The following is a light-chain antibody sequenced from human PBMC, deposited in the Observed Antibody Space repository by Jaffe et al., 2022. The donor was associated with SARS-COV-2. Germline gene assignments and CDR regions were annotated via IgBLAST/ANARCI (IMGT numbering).Light chain of an antibody. CDR1: QTIDNF. CDR2: ATS. Sequence: DIQMTQSPSSLSASVGDRVTITCRASQTIDNFLNWYQQKPGKPPQVLIYATSTLQSGVPPRFSGAASGTEFTLTITDLQPEDFAIYYCQQTYSTPRTFGQGTRVEI. V-gene: IGKV1-39*01. CDR3: QQTYSTPRT. J-gene: IGKJ1*01.